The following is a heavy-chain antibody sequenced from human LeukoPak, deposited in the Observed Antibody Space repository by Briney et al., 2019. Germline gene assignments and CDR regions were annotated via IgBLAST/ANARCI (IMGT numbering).Heavy chain of an antibody. D-gene: IGHD3-10*01. CDR2: ISGSGGST. V-gene: IGHV3-23*01. J-gene: IGHJ4*02. CDR3: AKDLKSGGFDY. CDR1: GFTFSSYG. Sequence: GGSLRLSCAASGFTFSSYGMHWVRQAPGKGLEWVSAISGSGGSTYYADSVKGRFTISRDNSKNTLYLQMNSLRAEDTAVYYCAKDLKSGGFDYWGQGTLVTVSS.